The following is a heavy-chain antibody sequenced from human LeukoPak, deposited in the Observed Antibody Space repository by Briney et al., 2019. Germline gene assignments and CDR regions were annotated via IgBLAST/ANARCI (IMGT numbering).Heavy chain of an antibody. CDR3: ARDLEGGFDL. Sequence: SETLSLTCTVSGGSISSSSYYWGWIRQPPGRGLEWIGSIYYSGSTYYNPSLKSRVTISVDTSKNQFSLKLSSVTAADTAVYYCARDLEGGFDLWGRGTLITVSS. CDR1: GGSISSSSYY. CDR2: IYYSGST. J-gene: IGHJ2*01. V-gene: IGHV4-39*07. D-gene: IGHD3-3*01.